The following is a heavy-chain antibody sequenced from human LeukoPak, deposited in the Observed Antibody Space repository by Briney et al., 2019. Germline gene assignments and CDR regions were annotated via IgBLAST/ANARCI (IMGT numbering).Heavy chain of an antibody. CDR3: ARAGPTWIQLWLFRSQWYFDL. V-gene: IGHV4-34*01. J-gene: IGHJ2*01. CDR1: GGSFSGYY. CDR2: INHSGST. Sequence: SETLSLTCAVYGGSFSGYYWSWIRQPPGKGLEWIGEINHSGSTNYNPSLKSRVTISVDTSKNQFSLKLSSVTAADTAVYYCARAGPTWIQLWLFRSQWYFDLWGRGTLVTVSS. D-gene: IGHD5-18*01.